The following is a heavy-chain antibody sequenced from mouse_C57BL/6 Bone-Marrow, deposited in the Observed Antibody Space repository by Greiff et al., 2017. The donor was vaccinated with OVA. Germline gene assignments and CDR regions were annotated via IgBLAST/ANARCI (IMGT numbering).Heavy chain of an antibody. D-gene: IGHD4-1*01. Sequence: EVMLVESGGDLVKPGGSLKLSCAASGFTFNSYGMSWVRQTPDKRLEWVATISSGGSYTYYPDSVKGRFTISRDNAKNTLYLQMSSLKSEDTAMYYCARHVTGRADYWGQGTTLTVSS. CDR3: ARHVTGRADY. CDR1: GFTFNSYG. J-gene: IGHJ2*01. CDR2: ISSGGSYT. V-gene: IGHV5-6*01.